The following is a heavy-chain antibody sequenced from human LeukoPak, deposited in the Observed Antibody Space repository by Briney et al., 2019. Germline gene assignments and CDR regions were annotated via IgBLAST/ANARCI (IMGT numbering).Heavy chain of an antibody. D-gene: IGHD4-17*01. Sequence: ASVKVSCKASGYTFTSYVISWVRQAPGQGLEGVGWISAYNGNTNNEQELQGGVSMTTETSTSTAYMELRSLSFDDTAVYYCAREGDGDNVGNWFDPWGQGTLVTVSS. CDR2: ISAYNGNT. CDR1: GYTFTSYV. V-gene: IGHV1-18*01. CDR3: AREGDGDNVGNWFDP. J-gene: IGHJ5*02.